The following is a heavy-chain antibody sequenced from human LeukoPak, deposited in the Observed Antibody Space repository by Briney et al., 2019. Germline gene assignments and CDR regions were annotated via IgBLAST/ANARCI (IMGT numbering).Heavy chain of an antibody. CDR2: IYYSGST. CDR1: GGSISSSSYY. CDR3: ARDPLNFYYYMDV. Sequence: SETLSLTCTVSGGSISSSSYYWGWIRQPPGKGLEWIGSIYYSGSTYYNPSLKSRVTISVDTSKNQFSLKLSSVTAADTAVYYCARDPLNFYYYMDVWGKGTTVTVSS. V-gene: IGHV4-39*07. J-gene: IGHJ6*03.